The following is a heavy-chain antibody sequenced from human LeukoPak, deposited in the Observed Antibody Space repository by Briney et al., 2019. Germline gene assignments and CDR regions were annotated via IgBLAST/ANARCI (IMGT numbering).Heavy chain of an antibody. CDR2: IYSDGTI. D-gene: IGHD4-17*01. Sequence: PSETLSLTCTVSGGSISRYYWSWIRQPAGKGLEWIGRIYSDGTITYNPSLQSRLTMSIDTSKNQFSLKLSFVTAADTAVYYCARDSGTTGEVKFDPWGQGTLVTVPS. V-gene: IGHV4-4*07. J-gene: IGHJ5*02. CDR1: GGSISRYY. CDR3: ARDSGTTGEVKFDP.